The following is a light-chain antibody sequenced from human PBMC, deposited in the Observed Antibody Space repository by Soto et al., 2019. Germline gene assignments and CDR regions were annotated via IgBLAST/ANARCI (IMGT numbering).Light chain of an antibody. CDR1: SSNIGAGYD. Sequence: VTISCTGSSSNIGAGYDVHWYQQLPGTAPKLLIYGNSNRPSGVPDRFSGSKSGTSASLAITGLQAEDEADYYCQSYDSSLSGSRVFGTGTKVTVL. CDR2: GNS. V-gene: IGLV1-40*01. CDR3: QSYDSSLSGSRV. J-gene: IGLJ1*01.